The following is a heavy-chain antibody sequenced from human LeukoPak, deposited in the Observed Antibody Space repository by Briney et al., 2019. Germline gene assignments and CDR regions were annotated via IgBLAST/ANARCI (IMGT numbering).Heavy chain of an antibody. V-gene: IGHV4-39*01. CDR1: GGSISSSSYY. J-gene: IGHJ4*02. CDR3: ARLSDFWSGYYTDRTLYYFDY. CDR2: IYYSGST. Sequence: PSETLSLTCTVSGGSISSSSYYWGWIRQPPGKGLEWIGSIYYSGSTYYNPSLKSRVTISVDTSKNQFSLKLSSVTAADTAVYYCARLSDFWSGYYTDRTLYYFDYWGQGTLVTVSS. D-gene: IGHD3-3*01.